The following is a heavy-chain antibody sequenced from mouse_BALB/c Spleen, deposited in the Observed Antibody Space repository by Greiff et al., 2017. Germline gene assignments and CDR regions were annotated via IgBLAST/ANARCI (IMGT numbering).Heavy chain of an antibody. J-gene: IGHJ3*01. CDR2: IYPGDGDT. V-gene: IGHV1-80*01. CDR1: GYAFSSYW. CDR3: ARHGSSYWFAY. D-gene: IGHD1-1*01. Sequence: LQESGAELVRPGSSVKISCKASGYAFSSYWMNWVKQRPGQGLEWIGQIYPGDGDTNYNGKFKGKATLTADKSSSTAYMQLSSLTSEDSAVYFCARHGSSYWFAYWGQGTLVTVSA.